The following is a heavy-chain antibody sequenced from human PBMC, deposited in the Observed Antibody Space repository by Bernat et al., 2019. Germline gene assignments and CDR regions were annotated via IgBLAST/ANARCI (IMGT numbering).Heavy chain of an antibody. CDR2: ISYDGSNK. Sequence: QVQLVESGGGVVQPGRSLRLSCAASGFTFSSYAMHWVRQAPGKGVEWVAVISYDGSNKYYADSVKGRFTISRDNSKNTLYLQMNSLRAEDTAVYYCARGGYYYDPTNDYWGQGTLVTVSS. CDR3: ARGGYYYDPTNDY. CDR1: GFTFSSYA. D-gene: IGHD3-22*01. V-gene: IGHV3-30-3*01. J-gene: IGHJ4*02.